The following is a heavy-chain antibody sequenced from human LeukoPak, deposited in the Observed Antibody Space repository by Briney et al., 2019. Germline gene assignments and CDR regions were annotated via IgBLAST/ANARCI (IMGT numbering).Heavy chain of an antibody. D-gene: IGHD3-22*01. J-gene: IGHJ4*02. V-gene: IGHV3-23*01. Sequence: QSGGSLRLSCAASGFTFSSYAMSWVRQSTGKGLEWVSSTSGDGGATYYPNSVKGRFTISRDNSRNTLYLQMNSLRAEDTAVYYCAKDRPNYYGSNGHYYRRDGDYWGQGTLVTVSS. CDR1: GFTFSSYA. CDR3: AKDRPNYYGSNGHYYRRDGDY. CDR2: TSGDGGAT.